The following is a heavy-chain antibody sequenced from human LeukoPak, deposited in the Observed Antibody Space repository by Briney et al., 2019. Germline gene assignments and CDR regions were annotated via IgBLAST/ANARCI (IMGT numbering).Heavy chain of an antibody. Sequence: SETLSLTCTVSGYSISSGYFWGWMRQPPGKGLEWIGSIYQSETAHYNPSLKSRVTISVDTSKNQFSLKLRSVMAADTAVYYCARSITMVRGVWGQGTLVTVSS. D-gene: IGHD3-10*01. CDR3: ARSITMVRGV. J-gene: IGHJ4*02. CDR1: GYSISSGYF. V-gene: IGHV4-38-2*02. CDR2: IYQSETA.